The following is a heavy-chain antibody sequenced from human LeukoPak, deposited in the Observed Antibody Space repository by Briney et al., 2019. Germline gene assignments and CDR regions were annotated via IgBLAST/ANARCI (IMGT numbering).Heavy chain of an antibody. V-gene: IGHV3-21*01. Sequence: PGGSLRLSCAASGFTFSSYSMNWVREAPGKGLEWVSSISSSSSYIYYADSVKGRFTISRDNAKNSLYLQMNSLRAEDTAVYYCASDGQSSRIAAAGTFDYWGQGTLVTVSS. CDR3: ASDGQSSRIAAAGTFDY. CDR1: GFTFSSYS. CDR2: ISSSSSYI. D-gene: IGHD6-13*01. J-gene: IGHJ4*02.